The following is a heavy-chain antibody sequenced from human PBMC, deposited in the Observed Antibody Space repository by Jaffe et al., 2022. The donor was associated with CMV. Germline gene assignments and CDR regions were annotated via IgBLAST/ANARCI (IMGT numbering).Heavy chain of an antibody. V-gene: IGHV1-18*04. Sequence: QVQLVQSGAEVKKPGASVKVSCKASGYTFTSYGISWVRQAPGQGLEWMGWISAYNGNTNYAQKLQGRVTMTTDTSTSTAYMELRSLRSDDTAVYYCARVGALLLWYLPLQYMDVWGKGTTVTVSS. J-gene: IGHJ6*03. CDR1: GYTFTSYG. D-gene: IGHD3-10*01. CDR2: ISAYNGNT. CDR3: ARVGALLLWYLPLQYMDV.